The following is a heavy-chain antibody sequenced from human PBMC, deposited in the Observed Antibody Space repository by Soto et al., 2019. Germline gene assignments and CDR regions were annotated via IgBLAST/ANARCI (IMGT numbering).Heavy chain of an antibody. J-gene: IGHJ4*02. CDR3: AREVYEILDGSHLPDY. V-gene: IGHV4-31*03. Sequence: SETLSLTCTVSGGSISSGGYYWSWIRQHPGKGLEWIGYIYYSGSTYYNPSLKSRVTISVDTSKNQFSLKLSSVTAADTAVYYCAREVYEILDGSHLPDYRSQGTPVPGSS. CDR2: IYYSGST. D-gene: IGHD3-9*01. CDR1: GGSISSGGYY.